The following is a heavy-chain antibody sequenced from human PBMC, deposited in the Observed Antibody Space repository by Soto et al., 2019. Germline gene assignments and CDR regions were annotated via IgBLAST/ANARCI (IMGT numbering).Heavy chain of an antibody. J-gene: IGHJ3*02. D-gene: IGHD3-16*01. CDR2: IYTSGST. Sequence: PSETLSLTCTVSGGSISSYYWSWIRQPAGKGLEWIGRIYTSGSTNYNPSLKSRVTMSVDTSKNQFSLKLSSVTAADTAVYYCARDEASLITFRGVPAIQRGAFDIWGQGTMVTVSS. V-gene: IGHV4-4*07. CDR3: ARDEASLITFRGVPAIQRGAFDI. CDR1: GGSISSYY.